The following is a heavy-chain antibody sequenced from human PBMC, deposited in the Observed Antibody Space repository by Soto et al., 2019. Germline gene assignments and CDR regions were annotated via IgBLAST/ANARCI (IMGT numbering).Heavy chain of an antibody. Sequence: PGESLKISCKGSGYSFTSYWIGWVRQMPGKGLEWMGIIYPGDSDTRYSPSFQGQVTISADKSISTAYLQWSSLKASDTAMYYCARLRDIVVVPAAPVGYWGQGTLVTVSS. V-gene: IGHV5-51*01. J-gene: IGHJ4*02. D-gene: IGHD2-2*01. CDR2: IYPGDSDT. CDR1: GYSFTSYW. CDR3: ARLRDIVVVPAAPVGY.